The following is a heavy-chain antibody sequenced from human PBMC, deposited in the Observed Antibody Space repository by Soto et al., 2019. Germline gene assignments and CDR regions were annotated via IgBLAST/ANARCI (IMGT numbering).Heavy chain of an antibody. CDR3: ARGGGVGVAGSAAFDM. Sequence: QLHLVQSGAVVKKPGASVTVSCSASGYPVTAYYMHWVRQAPGRGLEWMGGINPATGAPKYTQTFQGRVTMPRDTSTSTVFMELSGLTSEDTAVFYCARGGGVGVAGSAAFDMWGQGTLVTVSS. J-gene: IGHJ3*02. CDR2: INPATGAP. V-gene: IGHV1-2*02. CDR1: GYPVTAYY. D-gene: IGHD3-3*01.